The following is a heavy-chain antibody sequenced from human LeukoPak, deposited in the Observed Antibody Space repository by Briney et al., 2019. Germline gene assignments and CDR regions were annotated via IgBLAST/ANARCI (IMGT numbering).Heavy chain of an antibody. CDR1: GFTFSSYW. CDR3: ARDHDWELLFDY. V-gene: IGHV3-7*01. D-gene: IGHD1-26*01. CDR2: IKPDGSEK. Sequence: PGGSLRLSCAASGFTFSSYWMSWVRQAPGKGLEWVANIKPDGSEKWYVNSVKGRFTISRDNAKNTLYLQMNSLRAEDTAVYYCARDHDWELLFDYWGQGTLVTVSS. J-gene: IGHJ4*02.